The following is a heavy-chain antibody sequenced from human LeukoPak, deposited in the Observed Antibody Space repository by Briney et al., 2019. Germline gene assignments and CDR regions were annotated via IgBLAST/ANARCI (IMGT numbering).Heavy chain of an antibody. D-gene: IGHD1-26*01. CDR3: ARVLGSYTYYFDY. V-gene: IGHV3-23*01. J-gene: IGHJ4*02. Sequence: GGSLRLSCAASGFTFSSYAMSWVRQAPGKGLEWVSAISGSGGSTYYADSVKGRFTISRDNAKNSLYLQMNSLRAEDTAVYYCARVLGSYTYYFDYWGQGTLVTVSS. CDR1: GFTFSSYA. CDR2: ISGSGGST.